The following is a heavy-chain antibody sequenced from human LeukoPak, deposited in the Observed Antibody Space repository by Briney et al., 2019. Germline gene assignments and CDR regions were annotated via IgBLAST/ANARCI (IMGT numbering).Heavy chain of an antibody. D-gene: IGHD5-18*01. CDR1: GDSIISNY. V-gene: IGHV4-4*07. CDR2: IYYSGST. Sequence: SETLSLTCTVSGDSIISNYWSWIRQPAGQGLEWIGRIYYSGSTNYNPSLKSRFSISVDTSRNQFSLRLTSVTAADTAVYYCAKDLTGLLDSGSDYWGQGTLVTVSS. J-gene: IGHJ4*02. CDR3: AKDLTGLLDSGSDY.